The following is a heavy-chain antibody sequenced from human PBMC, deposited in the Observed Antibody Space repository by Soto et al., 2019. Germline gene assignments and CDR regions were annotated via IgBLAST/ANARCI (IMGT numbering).Heavy chain of an antibody. V-gene: IGHV3-7*01. CDR3: ARDRWEKVVPTVTSKYYYYYGMDV. Sequence: EVQLVESGGGLVQPGGSLRLSCVASGFTYSNFLMSWVRQAPGKGLEWVANIKQDGSEKYYVDSVKGRFTISRDNAKNSLYLQMNSLRAEDTAVYYCARDRWEKVVPTVTSKYYYYYGMDVWGQGTTVTVSS. CDR2: IKQDGSEK. CDR1: GFTYSNFL. J-gene: IGHJ6*02. D-gene: IGHD2-2*01.